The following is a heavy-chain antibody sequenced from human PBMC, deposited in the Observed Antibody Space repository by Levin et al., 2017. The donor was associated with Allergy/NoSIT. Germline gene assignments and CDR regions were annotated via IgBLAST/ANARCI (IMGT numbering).Heavy chain of an antibody. V-gene: IGHV4-34*01. Sequence: SETLSLTCAVYGGSFSGYYWSWIRQPPGKGLEWIGEINHSGSTNYNPSLKSRVTISVDTSKNQFSLKLSSVTAADTAVYYCARGADPGGDYVDYWGQGTLVTVSS. D-gene: IGHD2-8*02. J-gene: IGHJ4*02. CDR1: GGSFSGYY. CDR2: INHSGST. CDR3: ARGADPGGDYVDY.